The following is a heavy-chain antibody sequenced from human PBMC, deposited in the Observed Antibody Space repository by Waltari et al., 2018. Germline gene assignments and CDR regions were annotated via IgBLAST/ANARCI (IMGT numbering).Heavy chain of an antibody. CDR2: IYYSGGT. Sequence: QLQLQESGPGLVKPSETLSLTCTVSGGSISSSSYYWGWIRQPPGKGLEWIGSIYYSGGTYYNPSLKSRVTISVDTSKNQFSLKLSSVTAADTAVYYCARYQGYCSSTSCRPFDYWGQGTLVTVSS. CDR1: GGSISSSSYY. CDR3: ARYQGYCSSTSCRPFDY. J-gene: IGHJ4*02. D-gene: IGHD2-2*01. V-gene: IGHV4-39*07.